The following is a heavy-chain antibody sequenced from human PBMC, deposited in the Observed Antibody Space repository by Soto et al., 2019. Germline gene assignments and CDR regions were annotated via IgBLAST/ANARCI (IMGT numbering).Heavy chain of an antibody. Sequence: PSETLSLPGSVSLDSISISYWTWIRQPAGKGLEWIGHIYSSGNANYNPSLKSRVTMSLDTSKNQFSLSLKSVTAADTAIYYCAKGRGFYSDNYFDPWGQGTQVTVSS. V-gene: IGHV4-4*07. CDR2: IYSSGNA. D-gene: IGHD3-22*01. CDR3: AKGRGFYSDNYFDP. CDR1: LDSISISY. J-gene: IGHJ5*02.